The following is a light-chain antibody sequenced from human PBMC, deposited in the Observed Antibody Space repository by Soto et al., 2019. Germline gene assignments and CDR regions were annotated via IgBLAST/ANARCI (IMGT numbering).Light chain of an antibody. J-gene: IGKJ1*01. CDR1: QSVSSSY. Sequence: EIVLTQSPGTLSLSPGERATLFCRASQSVSSSYLTWYQQKPGQAPRLLIYGASSRATGIPDRFSGSGSGTNFILTIRRLETEDFTVYYCQQYGSSLVTFGQGTKVEIK. CDR3: QQYGSSLVT. CDR2: GAS. V-gene: IGKV3-20*01.